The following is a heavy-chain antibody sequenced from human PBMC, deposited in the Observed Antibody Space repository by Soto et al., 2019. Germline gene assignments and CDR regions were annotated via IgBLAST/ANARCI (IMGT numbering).Heavy chain of an antibody. CDR2: MNPNSGNT. D-gene: IGHD6-13*01. J-gene: IGHJ4*02. CDR3: ESGAVESRSWYNFDY. V-gene: IGHV1-8*01. Sequence: QVQLVQSGAEVKKPGASVKVSCKASGYTFTSYDINWVRQATGQGLEWMGWMNPNSGNTGYAQKFQGRVTMTRNTSISTADMGLSSLRGEDTAVYYCESGAVESRSWYNFDYLGQGNLVTVSS. CDR1: GYTFTSYD.